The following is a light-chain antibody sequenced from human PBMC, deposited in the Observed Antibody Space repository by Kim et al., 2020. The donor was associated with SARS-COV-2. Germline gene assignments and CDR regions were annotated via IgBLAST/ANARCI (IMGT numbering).Light chain of an antibody. CDR2: DAS. CDR1: QSVSGRH. CDR3: LQYDRSPRT. V-gene: IGKV3-20*01. J-gene: IGKJ2*01. Sequence: PGERATLSCGASQSVSGRHLAWYQQKSGQAPRLLIYDASARATGIQDRFSGSGSGTDFTLTISRLEPEDFAVYYCLQYDRSPRTFGQGTKLEI.